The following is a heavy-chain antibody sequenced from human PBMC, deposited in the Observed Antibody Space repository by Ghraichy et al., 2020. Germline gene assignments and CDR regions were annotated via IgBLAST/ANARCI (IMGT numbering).Heavy chain of an antibody. D-gene: IGHD6-13*01. CDR3: ARVGYSSSWDDAFDI. V-gene: IGHV3-53*01. J-gene: IGHJ3*02. CDR2: IYSGGST. Sequence: GGSLRLSCAASGFTVSSNYMSWVRQAPGKGLEWVSVIYSGGSTYYADSVKGRFTISRDNSKNTLYLQMNSLRAEEQAVYYCARVGYSSSWDDAFDIWGQGTMVTVSS. CDR1: GFTVSSNY.